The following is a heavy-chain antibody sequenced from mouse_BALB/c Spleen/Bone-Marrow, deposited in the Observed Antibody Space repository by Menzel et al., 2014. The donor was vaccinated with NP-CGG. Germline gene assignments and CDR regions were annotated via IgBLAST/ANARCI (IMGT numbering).Heavy chain of an antibody. V-gene: IGHV1S29*02. CDR3: TRETSWYMGD. CDR1: GYTFTDYN. Sequence: EVQLQQSGPELVKPGASVKISCKASGYTFTDYNIHWVKQSHGKSPEWIGYIYPYNGGTDYKQKFKSKATLTVDNSSSTAYMELRSLTSEDSAVYYCTRETSWYMGDWGQGTTLTVSS. CDR2: IYPYNGGT. D-gene: IGHD1-1*02. J-gene: IGHJ2*01.